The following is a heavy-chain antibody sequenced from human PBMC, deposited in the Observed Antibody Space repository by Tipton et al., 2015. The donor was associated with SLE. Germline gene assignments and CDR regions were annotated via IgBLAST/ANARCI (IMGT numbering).Heavy chain of an antibody. CDR2: INHSGST. Sequence: GLVKPSETLSLTCAVSGDSINTYGYYWGWIRQPPGKGLEWIGEINHSGSTNYNPSLKSRVTISEDTSKNQFSLKLSSVTAADTAVYYCANIWGLRYFDYWGQGTLVTVSS. CDR3: ANIWGLRYFDY. J-gene: IGHJ4*02. CDR1: GDSINTYGYY. V-gene: IGHV4-39*01. D-gene: IGHD2-21*01.